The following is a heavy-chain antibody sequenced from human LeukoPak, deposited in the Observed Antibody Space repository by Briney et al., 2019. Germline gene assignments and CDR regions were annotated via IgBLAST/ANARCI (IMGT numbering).Heavy chain of an antibody. J-gene: IGHJ4*02. V-gene: IGHV3-23*01. CDR3: ARVMGSGWTGFDY. Sequence: GGSLRLSCAASGFTFSSYAMSWVRQAPGKGLEWVSGISGSGGSTYYADSVKGRFTISRDNSKNTLYLQMNSLRAEDTAVYYCARVMGSGWTGFDYWGQGTLVTVSS. CDR2: ISGSGGST. CDR1: GFTFSSYA. D-gene: IGHD6-19*01.